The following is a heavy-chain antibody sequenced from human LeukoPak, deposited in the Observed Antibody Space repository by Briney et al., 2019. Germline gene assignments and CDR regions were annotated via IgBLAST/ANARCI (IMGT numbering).Heavy chain of an antibody. CDR3: VALLLGYCSNASCYPFDY. CDR1: GYTFTDYY. D-gene: IGHD2-2*01. CDR2: VNLNSGVT. V-gene: IGHV1-2*02. Sequence: ASVKVSCKASGYTFTDYYMYWVRQAPGQGPEWMGWVNLNSGVTQYVQKFQGRVTMTRDTSISTAYMELNILNTDDTAMYHCVALLLGYCSNASCYPFDYWGQGTLVTVSS. J-gene: IGHJ4*02.